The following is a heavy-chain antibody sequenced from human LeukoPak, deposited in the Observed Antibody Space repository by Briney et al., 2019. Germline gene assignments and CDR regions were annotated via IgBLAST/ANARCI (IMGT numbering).Heavy chain of an antibody. D-gene: IGHD5-18*01. V-gene: IGHV4-61*09. CDR1: GGSISSGSYY. CDR2: IYTSGGT. J-gene: IGHJ4*02. Sequence: QPSQTLSLTCTVSGGSISSGSYYWSWIRQPAGKGLEWIGHIYTSGGTNYNPSLTSRVTISVDTSKNQFSLKLSSVTAADTAVYYCARGKPPQYSIDYWGQGTLVTVSS. CDR3: ARGKPPQYSIDY.